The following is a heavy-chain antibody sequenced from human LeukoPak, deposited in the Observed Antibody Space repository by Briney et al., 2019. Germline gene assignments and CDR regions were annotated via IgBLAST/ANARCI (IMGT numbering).Heavy chain of an antibody. CDR3: ARGMRGAAAIFNY. J-gene: IGHJ4*02. CDR1: GYTFTSYA. Sequence: ASVKVSCKASGYTFTSYAMHWVRQAPGQRLEWMGWINAGNGNTKYSQKFQGRVTITRDTSASTAYTELSSLRSEDTAVYYCARGMRGAAAIFNYWGQGTLVTVSS. V-gene: IGHV1-3*01. D-gene: IGHD6-13*01. CDR2: INAGNGNT.